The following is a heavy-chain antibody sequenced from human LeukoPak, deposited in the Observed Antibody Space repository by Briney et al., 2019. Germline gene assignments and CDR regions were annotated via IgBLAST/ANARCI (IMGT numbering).Heavy chain of an antibody. J-gene: IGHJ6*02. V-gene: IGHV5-51*01. CDR1: GYIFTSYW. CDR2: SYPGDADT. CDR3: ARQLAAAGTGRRHYYYYGMDV. Sequence: AESLKSSCKGSGYIFTSYWIGWVRQMPGKGLEWMGISYPGDADTRYSPSFQSQVTISSDNATSTAYLQWSSLKAWDTAMYYCARQLAAAGTGRRHYYYYGMDVWGQGTTVTVSS. D-gene: IGHD6-13*01.